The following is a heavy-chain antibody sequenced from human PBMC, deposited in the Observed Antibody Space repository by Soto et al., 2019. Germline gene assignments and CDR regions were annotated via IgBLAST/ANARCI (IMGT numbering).Heavy chain of an antibody. CDR2: IYYSGST. CDR1: GGSISSGGYY. CDR3: AGGYSSGRNWFDP. D-gene: IGHD6-19*01. V-gene: IGHV4-31*03. J-gene: IGHJ5*02. Sequence: PSETLSLTCTVSGGSISSGGYYWSWIRQHPGKGLEWIGYIYYSGSTYYNPSLKSRVTISVDTSKNQFSLKLSSVTAADTAVYYCAGGYSSGRNWFDPWGQGXLVTVSS.